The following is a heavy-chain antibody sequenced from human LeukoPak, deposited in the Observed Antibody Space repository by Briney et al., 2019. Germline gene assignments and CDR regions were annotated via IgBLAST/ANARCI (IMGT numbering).Heavy chain of an antibody. CDR1: GGSISSYY. Sequence: SETLSLTCTVSGGSISSYYWSWIRQPPGKGLEWIGDIYYSGSTNYNHSLKSRVTISVDTSKNTFSLKLSCVSAADTAVYYCARVLSSGKPHRDFWGQGTLVTVSS. CDR3: ARVLSSGKPHRDF. J-gene: IGHJ4*02. CDR2: IYYSGST. V-gene: IGHV4-59*01.